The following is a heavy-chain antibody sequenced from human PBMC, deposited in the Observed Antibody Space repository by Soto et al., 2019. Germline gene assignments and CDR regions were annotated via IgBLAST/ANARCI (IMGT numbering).Heavy chain of an antibody. Sequence: EVQLLESGGGLVQPGGSLRLSCAASGFTFSSYAMSWVRQAPGKGLEWVSIISGSGGSTYYADSVKGRFTISRDNSKNTLYLQMNSLTAEDTAVYYCAKHFVNGEVYYWGQGTLVTVSS. D-gene: IGHD3-10*01. V-gene: IGHV3-23*01. CDR3: AKHFVNGEVYY. J-gene: IGHJ4*02. CDR1: GFTFSSYA. CDR2: ISGSGGST.